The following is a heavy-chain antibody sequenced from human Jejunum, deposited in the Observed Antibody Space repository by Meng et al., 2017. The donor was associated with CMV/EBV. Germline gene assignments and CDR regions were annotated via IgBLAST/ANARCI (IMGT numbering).Heavy chain of an antibody. CDR2: ITFSGDT. Sequence: SCGSVSGGNYFWSWIRQPPGKGLEWIGYITFSGDTNYNPSLKSRVSISLDTSNNQVSLRLISVTAADTAPYYCARGATSASNNYSLDHWGQGTLVTVSS. V-gene: IGHV4-61*01. CDR3: ARGATSASNNYSLDH. J-gene: IGHJ4*02. CDR1: CGSVSGGNYF. D-gene: IGHD1-26*01.